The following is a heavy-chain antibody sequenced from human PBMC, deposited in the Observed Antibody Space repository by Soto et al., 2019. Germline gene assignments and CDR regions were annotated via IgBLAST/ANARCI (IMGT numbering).Heavy chain of an antibody. CDR3: ARWGYYGSGPNNWFDP. J-gene: IGHJ5*02. CDR2: IYYSGST. CDR1: GGSISSYY. V-gene: IGHV4-59*01. Sequence: SETLSLTCTVSGGSISSYYWSWIRQPPGKGLEWIGYIYYSGSTNYNPSLKSRVTISVDTSKNQFSLKLSPVTAADTAVYYCARWGYYGSGPNNWFDPWGQGTLVTVSS. D-gene: IGHD3-10*01.